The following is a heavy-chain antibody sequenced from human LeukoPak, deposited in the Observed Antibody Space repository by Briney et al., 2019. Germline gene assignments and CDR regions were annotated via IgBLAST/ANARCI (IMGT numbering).Heavy chain of an antibody. CDR2: IYYSGST. CDR3: ASTFPVR. J-gene: IGHJ4*02. Sequence: KPSETLSLTCTVSGGSISSSSYYWGWIRQPPGKGLEWIVSIYYSGSTYYNPSLKSRVTISVDTSKNQFSLKLSSVTAADTAVYYCASTFPVRWGQGTLVTVSS. CDR1: GGSISSSSYY. V-gene: IGHV4-39*01.